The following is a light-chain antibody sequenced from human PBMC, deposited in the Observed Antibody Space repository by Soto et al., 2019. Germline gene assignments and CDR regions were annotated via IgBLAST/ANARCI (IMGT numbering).Light chain of an antibody. V-gene: IGKV3-20*01. CDR2: GAS. CDR3: QQYGSSPPIT. J-gene: IGKJ5*01. CDR1: QSVSSSY. Sequence: EIVLTQSPGTLSLSPGERSTLSCSCIQSVSSSYLAWYQQKPGQAPRLLIYGASSRATGIPDRFSGSGSGTDFTLTISRLEPEDFAVYYCQQYGSSPPITFGQGTRLEIK.